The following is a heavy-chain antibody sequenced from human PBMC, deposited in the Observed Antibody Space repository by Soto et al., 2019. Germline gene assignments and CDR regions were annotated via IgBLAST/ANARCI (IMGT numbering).Heavy chain of an antibody. CDR2: ITTTSTYK. CDR1: AFTFNNFP. D-gene: IGHD2-2*01. J-gene: IGHJ6*02. CDR3: AREKCSSTSCNHGMDV. Sequence: GGSLRLSCVASAFTFNNFPMHWVRQAPGKGLQWLASITTTSTYKYYADSVRGRFSISRDNAKNSLYLELTNLRSEDTAVYYCAREKCSSTSCNHGMDVWGLGTTVTVSS. V-gene: IGHV3-21*01.